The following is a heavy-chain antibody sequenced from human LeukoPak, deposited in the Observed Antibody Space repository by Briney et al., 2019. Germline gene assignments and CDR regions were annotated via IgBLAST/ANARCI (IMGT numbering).Heavy chain of an antibody. J-gene: IGHJ6*02. CDR2: ISSSGSTI. D-gene: IGHD5/OR15-5a*01. Sequence: GGSLRLSCAASGFTFSDYYMSWIRQAPGKGLEWVSYISSSGSTIYYADSVKGRFTISRDNAKNPLYLQMNSLRAEDTAVYYCARDSVLVKYYYYYGMDVWGQGTTVTVSS. V-gene: IGHV3-11*01. CDR3: ARDSVLVKYYYYYGMDV. CDR1: GFTFSDYY.